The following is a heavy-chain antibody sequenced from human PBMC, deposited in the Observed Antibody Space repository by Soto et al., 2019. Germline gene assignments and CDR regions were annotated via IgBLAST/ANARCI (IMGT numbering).Heavy chain of an antibody. D-gene: IGHD7-27*01. V-gene: IGHV1-69*01. CDR2: IIPVFGTT. CDR1: GGTLNSYT. CDR3: SISKPYRRGEL. Sequence: QVQLVQSGAEVKKPGSSVRVSCKASGGTLNSYTISWVRQAPGQGLEWMGGIIPVFGTTDYAQKFQGRVTITADQSTGPAHPDPFRLRSEGPGIYYCSISKPYRRGELWGPGTLVTVSS. J-gene: IGHJ4*02.